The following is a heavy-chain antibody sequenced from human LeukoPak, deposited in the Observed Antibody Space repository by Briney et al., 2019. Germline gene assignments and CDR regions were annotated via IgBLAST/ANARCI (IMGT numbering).Heavy chain of an antibody. V-gene: IGHV1-8*03. CDR3: ARMEVIRYCSGGSCYYYYYMDV. D-gene: IGHD2-15*01. CDR1: GYTFTSYD. CDR2: MNPNSGNT. Sequence: ASVKVSCKASGYTFTSYDINWVRQATGQGLEWMGWMNPNSGNTGYAQKFQGRVTITRNTSISTAYMELSSLRSEDTAVYYCARMEVIRYCSGGSCYYYYYMDVWGKGTTVTVSS. J-gene: IGHJ6*03.